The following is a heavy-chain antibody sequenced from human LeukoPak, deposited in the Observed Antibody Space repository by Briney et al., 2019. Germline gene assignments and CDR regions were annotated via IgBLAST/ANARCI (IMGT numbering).Heavy chain of an antibody. CDR3: IAEGLIDY. CDR1: GFTFSNAW. D-gene: IGHD2-8*01. V-gene: IGHV3-49*04. CDR2: IRSKAYGGTT. J-gene: IGHJ4*02. Sequence: GGSLRLSCAASGFTFSNAWMSWVRQAPGTGPEWVGFIRSKAYGGTTEYVASVKGRFTISRDDSKSIAYLQMNSLKSDDTAIYYCIAEGLIDYWGQGNLVTVSS.